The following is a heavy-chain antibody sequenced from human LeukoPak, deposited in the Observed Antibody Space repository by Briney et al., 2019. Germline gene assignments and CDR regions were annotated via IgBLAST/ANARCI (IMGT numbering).Heavy chain of an antibody. CDR3: ARDRTGVEENVRGGSGYQPLPYHN. V-gene: IGHV1-8*01. Sequence: ASVKVSCKASGYTFTTYDINWVRQATGQGLEWMGWMDPNSGNTDYAQKFQGRVTITRNTSISTAYMELSSLRSEDTAVYYCARDRTGVEENVRGGSGYQPLPYHNWGQGTLVTVSS. D-gene: IGHD2-2*01. CDR2: MDPNSGNT. CDR1: GYTFTTYD. J-gene: IGHJ4*02.